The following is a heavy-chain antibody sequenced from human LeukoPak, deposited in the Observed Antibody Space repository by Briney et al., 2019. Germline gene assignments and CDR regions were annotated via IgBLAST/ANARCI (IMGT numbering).Heavy chain of an antibody. CDR1: GFTFSSYG. CDR3: AKDLASTSPGYNYGMDV. D-gene: IGHD5-24*01. J-gene: IGHJ6*04. CDR2: ISYDGSNK. Sequence: GGSLRLSCAASGFTFSSYGMHWVRQAPGKGLEWVAVISYDGSNKYYADSVKGRFTISKDNSKNTLYLQMNSLRAEDTAVYYCAKDLASTSPGYNYGMDVWGKGTTVTVSS. V-gene: IGHV3-30*18.